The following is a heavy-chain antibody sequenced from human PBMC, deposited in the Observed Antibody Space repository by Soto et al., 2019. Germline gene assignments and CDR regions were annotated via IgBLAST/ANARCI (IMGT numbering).Heavy chain of an antibody. J-gene: IGHJ6*03. CDR3: ARSSSGSYYSYYYYMDV. CDR1: GYSISSSNW. Sequence: SETLCLTCAVSGYSISSSNWWGWIRQPPGKGLEWIGYIYYSGSTYYNPSLKSRVTMSVDTSKNQFSLKLSSVTAVDTAVYYCARSSSGSYYSYYYYMDVWGKGTTVTVSS. CDR2: IYYSGST. D-gene: IGHD3-10*01. V-gene: IGHV4-28*01.